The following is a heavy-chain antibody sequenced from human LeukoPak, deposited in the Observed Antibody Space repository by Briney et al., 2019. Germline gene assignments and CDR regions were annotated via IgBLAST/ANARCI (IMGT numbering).Heavy chain of an antibody. CDR1: GGSFSGYY. D-gene: IGHD3-3*01. CDR3: ARGQGQDYDFWSGYGHYYYMDV. CDR2: IYYSGST. J-gene: IGHJ6*03. Sequence: SETLSLTCAVYGGSFSGYYWSWIRQPPGKGLEWIGYIYYSGSTNYNPSLKSRVTISVDTSKNQFSLKLSSVTAADTAVYYCARGQGQDYDFWSGYGHYYYMDVWGKGTTVTVSS. V-gene: IGHV4-59*01.